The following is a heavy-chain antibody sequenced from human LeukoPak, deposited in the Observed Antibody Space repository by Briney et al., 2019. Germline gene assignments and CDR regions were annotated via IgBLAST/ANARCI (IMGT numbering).Heavy chain of an antibody. J-gene: IGHJ4*02. CDR2: INHSGSN. CDR1: GGSFSGYY. CDR3: ARGVGYSSGWYRLGY. Sequence: SETLSLTCAVYGGSFSGYYWRWIRQPPGKGLEWIGEINHSGSNNYNPSLKSRVTISVDTSKNQYSLKLSSVTAADTAVYYCARGVGYSSGWYRLGYWGQGTLVTVSS. D-gene: IGHD6-19*01. V-gene: IGHV4-34*01.